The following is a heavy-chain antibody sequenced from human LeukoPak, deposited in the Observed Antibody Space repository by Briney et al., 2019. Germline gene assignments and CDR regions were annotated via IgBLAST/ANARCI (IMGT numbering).Heavy chain of an antibody. Sequence: VRSLRLSCAASGFTFSSYGMHWVRQAPGKGLEWVAVISYDGSNKYYADSVKGRFTISRDNSKNTLYLQMNSLRAEDTAVYYCAKAPGGCSSTSCYSLDYWGQGTLVTVSS. CDR3: AKAPGGCSSTSCYSLDY. CDR2: ISYDGSNK. CDR1: GFTFSSYG. D-gene: IGHD2-2*01. V-gene: IGHV3-30*18. J-gene: IGHJ4*02.